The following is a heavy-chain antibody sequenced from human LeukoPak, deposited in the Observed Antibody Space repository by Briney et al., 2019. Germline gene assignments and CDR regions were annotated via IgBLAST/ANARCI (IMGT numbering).Heavy chain of an antibody. CDR1: GGTFSSYA. J-gene: IGHJ3*02. CDR2: IIPIFGTA. V-gene: IGHV1-69*13. D-gene: IGHD3-22*01. CDR3: AREGDSSGRDAFDI. Sequence: SVKVSCKASGGTFSSYAISWVRQAPGQGLEWMGGIIPIFGTANYAQKFQGRVTITADESTSTAYMELSSLRSEDTAVYYCAREGDSSGRDAFDIWGQGTMVTVSS.